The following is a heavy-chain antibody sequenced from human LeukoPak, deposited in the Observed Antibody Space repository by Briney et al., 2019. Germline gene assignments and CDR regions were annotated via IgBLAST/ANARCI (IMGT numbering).Heavy chain of an antibody. Sequence: GGSLRLSCAASGFTFSSYGMHWVRQAPGKGPEWVAFIRYDGSNKYYADSVKGRFTISRDNSKNTLYLQMNSLRAEDTAVYYCAKGRVVPAAILGYWGQGTLVTVSS. D-gene: IGHD2-2*02. CDR1: GFTFSSYG. CDR3: AKGRVVPAAILGY. V-gene: IGHV3-30*02. CDR2: IRYDGSNK. J-gene: IGHJ4*02.